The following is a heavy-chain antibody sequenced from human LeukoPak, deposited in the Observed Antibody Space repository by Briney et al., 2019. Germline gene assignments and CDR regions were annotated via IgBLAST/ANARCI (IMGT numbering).Heavy chain of an antibody. CDR2: ISSSSSYI. J-gene: IGHJ6*03. D-gene: IGHD3-10*01. V-gene: IGHV3-21*01. CDR3: ARDALLWFGESYYYMDV. CDR1: GFTFSSYS. Sequence: GGSLRLSCAASGFTFSSYSMIWVRQAPGKGLEWVSSISSSSSYIYYADSVKGRFTISRDNAKNSLYLQMNSLRAEDTAVYYCARDALLWFGESYYYMDVWGKGTTVTVSS.